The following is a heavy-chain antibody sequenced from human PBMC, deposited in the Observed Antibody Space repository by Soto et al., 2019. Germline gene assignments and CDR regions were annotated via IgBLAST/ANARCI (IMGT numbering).Heavy chain of an antibody. CDR2: IIPIFGTA. Sequence: QVQLVQSGAEVKKPGSSVKVSCKASGGTFSSYAISWVRQAPGQGLEWMGGIIPIFGTANYAQKFQGRVTITADESTSTAYMELSSLRSEDTAVYYCARDGRDSNNRHMDYYYYGMDVWDQGTTVTVSS. CDR3: ARDGRDSNNRHMDYYYYGMDV. D-gene: IGHD4-4*01. CDR1: GGTFSSYA. J-gene: IGHJ6*02. V-gene: IGHV1-69*01.